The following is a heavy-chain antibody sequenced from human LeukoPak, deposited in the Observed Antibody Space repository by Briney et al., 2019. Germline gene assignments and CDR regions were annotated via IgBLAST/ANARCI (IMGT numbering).Heavy chain of an antibody. D-gene: IGHD6-19*01. J-gene: IGHJ4*02. CDR2: IYYSGST. CDR1: GGSISSYY. V-gene: IGHV4-59*01. CDR3: ARGGSGWFPYYFDY. Sequence: SETLSLTCTVSGGSISSYYWSWIRQPPGKGLEWIGYIYYSGSTNYNPSLKSRVTISVDTSKNQFSLKLSSVTAADTAVYYCARGGSGWFPYYFDYWGQGTLVTVSS.